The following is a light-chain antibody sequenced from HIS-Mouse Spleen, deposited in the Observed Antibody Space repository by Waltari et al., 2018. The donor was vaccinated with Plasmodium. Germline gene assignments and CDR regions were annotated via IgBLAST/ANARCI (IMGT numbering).Light chain of an antibody. CDR2: DAS. V-gene: IGKV1-13*02. Sequence: AIHLTQSPSSLSASVGDRVTITCRASQGISSALACYQQKPGKAPKLLIYDASSLESGVPSRFSGSGSGTDFTLTISSLQPEDFATYYCQQFNSYPLTFGGGTKVEIK. CDR3: QQFNSYPLT. CDR1: QGISSA. J-gene: IGKJ4*01.